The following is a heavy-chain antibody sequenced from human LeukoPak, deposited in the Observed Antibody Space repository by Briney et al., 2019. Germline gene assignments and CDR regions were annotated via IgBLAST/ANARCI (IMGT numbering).Heavy chain of an antibody. CDR3: ARHGVLGAIVTRVFDF. V-gene: IGHV4-39*01. D-gene: IGHD1-26*01. CDR2: IYYSGNT. CDR1: GGSIRSSSYH. Sequence: SETLSLTCTVSGGSIRSSSYHWGWIRQPPGKGLEWNGSIYYSGNTYYSPSLKSRDTISVDTSQNQFSLILHSMTAADTAVYYCARHGVLGAIVTRVFDFWGQGTLVTVSS. J-gene: IGHJ4*02.